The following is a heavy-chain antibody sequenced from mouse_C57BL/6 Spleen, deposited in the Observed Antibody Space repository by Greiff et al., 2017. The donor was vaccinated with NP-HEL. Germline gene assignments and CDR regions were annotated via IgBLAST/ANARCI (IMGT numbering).Heavy chain of an antibody. CDR1: GFTFTSYP. D-gene: IGHD2-13*01. V-gene: IGHV5-9*01. CDR3: ARGDYVYYAMDY. Sequence: EVKVVESGGGLVKPGGSLKLSCAASGFTFTSYPMPWVRQTPEKRLEWVATISGGGGNTYYPESVKGRITISRDNAKNTLYLQMSSLRSEDTALYYCARGDYVYYAMDYWGQGTSVTVSS. CDR2: ISGGGGNT. J-gene: IGHJ4*01.